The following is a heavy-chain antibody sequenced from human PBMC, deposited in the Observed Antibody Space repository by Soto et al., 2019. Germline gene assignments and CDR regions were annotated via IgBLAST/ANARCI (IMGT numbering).Heavy chain of an antibody. V-gene: IGHV3-33*01. CDR1: GFTFSGYG. CDR3: ARLYSYGMDV. CDR2: VWYDGSEE. D-gene: IGHD1-26*01. Sequence: QVQLVESGGGVVQPEKSLRLSCAASGFTFSGYGMHWVRQAPGKGLVWVAVVWYDGSEEYYADSVKGRFTISRDNSKNTLYLQMNSLRVEDTAVYYCARLYSYGMDVWGQGTTVTVSS. J-gene: IGHJ6*02.